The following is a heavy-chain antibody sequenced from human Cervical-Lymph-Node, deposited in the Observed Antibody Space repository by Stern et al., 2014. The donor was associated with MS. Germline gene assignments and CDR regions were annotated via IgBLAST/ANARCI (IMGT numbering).Heavy chain of an antibody. Sequence: QLVESGGGVVQPGRSLKLSCAASGFTFSSYGMHWVRQAPGKGLEWVGGIWYDGSNKYYADSVKGRFTISRDNSKNTLYLQMNSLRAEDTAVYYCARGSYGSGSYYYDYWGQGTLVTVSS. D-gene: IGHD3-10*01. J-gene: IGHJ4*02. CDR1: GFTFSSYG. V-gene: IGHV3-33*01. CDR2: IWYDGSNK. CDR3: ARGSYGSGSYYYDY.